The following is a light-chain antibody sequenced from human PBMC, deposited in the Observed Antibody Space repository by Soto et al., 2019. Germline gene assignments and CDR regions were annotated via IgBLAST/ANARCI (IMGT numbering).Light chain of an antibody. CDR3: QHYNSYSEA. CDR1: QTISSW. CDR2: KAS. J-gene: IGKJ1*01. V-gene: IGKV1-5*03. Sequence: DIQMTQSPSTLSGSVGDRVAVTCRASQTISSWLDWYQQKPGKAPKLLIYKASTLKSGGPSRFSGSGSGKEFALTIGSLQPDDFATYYCQHYNSYSEACGQGTNVDIK.